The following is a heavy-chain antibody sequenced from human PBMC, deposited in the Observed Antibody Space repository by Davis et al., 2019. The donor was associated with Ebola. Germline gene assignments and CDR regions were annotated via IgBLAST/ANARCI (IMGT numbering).Heavy chain of an antibody. Sequence: GESLKISCAASGFTFSSYAMSWVRQAPGKGLEWVSAIGTAGDTYYPGSVKGRFTISRENAKNSLYLQMNSLRAEDTAVYYCARGSTIFGVVILEWSDAFDIWGQGTMVTVSS. CDR3: ARGSTIFGVVILEWSDAFDI. D-gene: IGHD3-3*01. V-gene: IGHV3-13*01. CDR2: IGTAGDT. CDR1: GFTFSSYA. J-gene: IGHJ3*02.